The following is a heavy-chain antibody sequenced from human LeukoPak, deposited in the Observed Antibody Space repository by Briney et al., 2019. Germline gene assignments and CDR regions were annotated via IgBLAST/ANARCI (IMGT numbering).Heavy chain of an antibody. Sequence: GGSLRLSCTASGFSFNTYSMNWVRQAPGKGLEWVSSISGSSSYRYYLDSVKGRFTISRDNAKNSLYLQMNSLRAEDTAVYYCARGTMVRGVNNYYYYYYMDVWGKGTTVTVSS. CDR2: ISGSSSYR. CDR3: ARGTMVRGVNNYYYYYYMDV. CDR1: GFSFNTYS. D-gene: IGHD3-10*01. V-gene: IGHV3-21*01. J-gene: IGHJ6*03.